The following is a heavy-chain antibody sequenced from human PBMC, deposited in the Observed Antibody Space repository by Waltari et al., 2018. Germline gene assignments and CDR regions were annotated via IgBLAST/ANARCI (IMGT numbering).Heavy chain of an antibody. V-gene: IGHV1-69*08. CDR1: GGTFSSYA. D-gene: IGHD2-21*01. CDR2: IIPIFGAA. CDR3: ARGPLMVGGDPLYYYHGMDV. Sequence: QVQLVQSGAEVKKPGSSVKVSCKASGGTFSSYAISWVRQAPGQGLEWMGRIIPIFGAANYAQKFQGRVTITADKSTSTAYMELSSLRSEDTAVYYCARGPLMVGGDPLYYYHGMDVWGQGTTVTVSS. J-gene: IGHJ6*02.